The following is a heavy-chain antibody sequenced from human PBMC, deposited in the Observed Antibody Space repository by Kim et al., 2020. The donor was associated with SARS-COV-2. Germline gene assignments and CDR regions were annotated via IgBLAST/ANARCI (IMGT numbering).Heavy chain of an antibody. Sequence: SETLSLTCAVSGGSISGSSYLWGWIRQPPGKGLEWIGSIFSSGSTRYNPSLKSRVTVSAETSKNQFSLRLTSVTAADTAVYYCARHDRTGRQINYFDYWG. V-gene: IGHV4-39*01. D-gene: IGHD2-8*02. CDR3: ARHDRTGRQINYFDY. J-gene: IGHJ4*01. CDR1: GGSISGSSYL. CDR2: IFSSGST.